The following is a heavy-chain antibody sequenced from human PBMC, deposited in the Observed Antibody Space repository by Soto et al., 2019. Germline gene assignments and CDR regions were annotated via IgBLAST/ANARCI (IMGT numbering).Heavy chain of an antibody. D-gene: IGHD2-15*01. Sequence: SETLSLTCTISGGSISSYYWSWIRQPPGKGLEWIGYIYYSGSTNYNPSLKSRVTISVDTSKNQFSLKLSSVTAADTAVYYCARRVEDIVVVVAASPGAFDIWGQGTMVTVSS. V-gene: IGHV4-59*01. CDR1: GGSISSYY. J-gene: IGHJ3*02. CDR3: ARRVEDIVVVVAASPGAFDI. CDR2: IYYSGST.